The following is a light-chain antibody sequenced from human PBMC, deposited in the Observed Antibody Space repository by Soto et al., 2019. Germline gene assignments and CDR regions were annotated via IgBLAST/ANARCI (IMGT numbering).Light chain of an antibody. CDR2: DAS. CDR3: QQYNTYSTWT. V-gene: IGKV1-5*01. CDR1: QSISSW. Sequence: DIQMTQSPSTLSASVGDRVTITCRASQSISSWLAWYQQKPGKAPKLLIYDASSLESGVPSRFSGSGSGTEFTLTISSLQTEDFATYYCQQYNTYSTWTFGQGTKVDIK. J-gene: IGKJ1*01.